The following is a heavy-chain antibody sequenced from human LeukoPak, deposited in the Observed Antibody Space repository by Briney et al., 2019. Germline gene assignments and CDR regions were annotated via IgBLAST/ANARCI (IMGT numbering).Heavy chain of an antibody. J-gene: IGHJ4*02. V-gene: IGHV4-34*01. Sequence: SETLSLTCAVYGGSFSGYYWSWIRQPPGKGLEWIGEINHSGSTNYNPSLKSRVTISVDTSKNQFSLKLSSVTAADTAVYYCARNGRIAAAGQWGQGTLVTVSS. CDR1: GGSFSGYY. CDR2: INHSGST. CDR3: ARNGRIAAAGQ. D-gene: IGHD6-13*01.